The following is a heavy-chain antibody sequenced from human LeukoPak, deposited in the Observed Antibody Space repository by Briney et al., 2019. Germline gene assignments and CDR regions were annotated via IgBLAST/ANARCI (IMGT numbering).Heavy chain of an antibody. CDR3: ARADSSGYYYPNWFDP. D-gene: IGHD3-22*01. V-gene: IGHV4-38-2*02. CDR1: AYSISSGSY. Sequence: SETLSLTCTVSAYSISSGSYWGWIRQPPGKGPEWIGSIHHSGSTCYNPSLKSRVTISVDTSKNQFSLKLSSVTAADTAVYYCARADSSGYYYPNWFDPWGQGTLVTVSS. J-gene: IGHJ5*02. CDR2: IHHSGST.